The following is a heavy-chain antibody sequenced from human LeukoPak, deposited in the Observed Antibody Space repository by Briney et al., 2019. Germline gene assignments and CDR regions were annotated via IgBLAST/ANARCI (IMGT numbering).Heavy chain of an antibody. V-gene: IGHV1-69*05. CDR3: ARGRGIFGVVIKYDAFDI. D-gene: IGHD3-3*01. Sequence: ASVKVSCKASGGTFSSYAISWVRQAPGQGLEWMGGIIPIFGTANYAQKFQGRVTITTDESTSTAYMELSSLRSEDTAVYYCARGRGIFGVVIKYDAFDIWGQGTMVTVSS. J-gene: IGHJ3*02. CDR1: GGTFSSYA. CDR2: IIPIFGTA.